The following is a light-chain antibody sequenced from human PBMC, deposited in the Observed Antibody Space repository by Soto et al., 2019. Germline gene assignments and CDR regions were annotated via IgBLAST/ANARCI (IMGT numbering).Light chain of an antibody. CDR1: QSISSY. V-gene: IGKV1-39*01. J-gene: IGKJ1*01. CDR2: AAS. Sequence: DIQMTQSPSSLSASVGDRVTITCRASQSISSYLNWYQQKPGKAPKLLIYAASSLQSGVPSRFRGSGSGTDLTLTISSLQPEAFATYYCQQSYSTPPWTFGQGTKVEGK. CDR3: QQSYSTPPWT.